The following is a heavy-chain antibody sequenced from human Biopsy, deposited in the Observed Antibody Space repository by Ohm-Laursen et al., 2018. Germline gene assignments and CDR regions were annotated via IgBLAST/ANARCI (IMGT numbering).Heavy chain of an antibody. CDR2: IWYDGTIE. Sequence: SLRLSCAASGFTFGHYAMHWVRQAPGKGLEWISLIWYDGTIEDYADSVKGRFTISRDNSKNTLYLQINTLTLGDTAFYYCARGLSSGWYGYFDVWGRGTAVTVSP. CDR1: GFTFGHYA. CDR3: ARGLSSGWYGYFDV. D-gene: IGHD6-19*01. J-gene: IGHJ2*01. V-gene: IGHV3-33*04.